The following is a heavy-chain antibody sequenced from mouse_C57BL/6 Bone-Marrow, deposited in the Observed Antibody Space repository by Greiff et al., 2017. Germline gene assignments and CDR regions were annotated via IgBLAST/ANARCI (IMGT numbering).Heavy chain of an antibody. J-gene: IGHJ2*01. CDR1: GFTFSSYG. CDR2: ISSGGSYT. Sequence: EVKLVESGGDLVKPGGSLKLSCAASGFTFSSYGMSWVRQTPDKRLEWVATISSGGSYTYYPDSVKGRFTISRDNAKNTLYLQMSSLKSEDTAMYYCARHNDYWGQGTTRTVSS. CDR3: ARHNDY. V-gene: IGHV5-6*02.